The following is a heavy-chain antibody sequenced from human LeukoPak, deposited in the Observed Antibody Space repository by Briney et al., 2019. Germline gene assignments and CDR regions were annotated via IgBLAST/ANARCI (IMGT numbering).Heavy chain of an antibody. D-gene: IGHD3-22*01. CDR3: ARLLPDSSGYYMYFDY. CDR2: INHSGST. J-gene: IGHJ4*02. V-gene: IGHV4-34*01. Sequence: SETLSLTCAVYGGSFSGYYWSWIHQPPGKELEWIGEINHSGSTNYNPSLKSRVTISVDTSKNQFSLKLSSVTAADTAVYYCARLLPDSSGYYMYFDYWGQGTLVTVSS. CDR1: GGSFSGYY.